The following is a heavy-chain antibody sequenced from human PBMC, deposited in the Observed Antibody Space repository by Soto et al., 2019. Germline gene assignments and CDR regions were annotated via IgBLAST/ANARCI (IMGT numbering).Heavy chain of an antibody. V-gene: IGHV3-21*01. CDR2: ISSSSFSI. J-gene: IGHJ6*02. CDR1: GFTFSSYS. Sequence: GGSLRLSCAASGFTFSSYSMNWVRQAPGKGLEWVSSISSSSFSINYADSVKGRFSISRDNAQNSLHLQMNNLRAEDTAVYYCARNESSNIYGMDVWGQGTTVTVSS. D-gene: IGHD6-6*01. CDR3: ARNESSNIYGMDV.